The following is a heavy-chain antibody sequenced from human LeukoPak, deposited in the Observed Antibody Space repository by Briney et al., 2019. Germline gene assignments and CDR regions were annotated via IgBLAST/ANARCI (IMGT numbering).Heavy chain of an antibody. J-gene: IGHJ4*02. CDR3: GRLAMIRGVIVDY. CDR2: INNDGSNT. Sequence: PGRSLRLSCAASGFTVSSYWMDWVRQAPRKGLVWVSRINNDGSNTNYADSVKGRFTISRDNAKNTLYLPMNSLRAEDTAVYYCGRLAMIRGVIVDYWGQGTLVTVSS. V-gene: IGHV3-74*01. CDR1: GFTVSSYW. D-gene: IGHD3-10*01.